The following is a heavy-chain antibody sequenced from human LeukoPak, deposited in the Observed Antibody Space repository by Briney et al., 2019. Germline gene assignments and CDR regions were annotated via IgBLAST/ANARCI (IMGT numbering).Heavy chain of an antibody. Sequence: GGSLRLSCAASGFTFNSYGMHWVRQAPGKGLEWVAVVWYDGSNKYYADSVKGRFTISGDNSKNTLYQQMNSLRAEDTAVYYCARDGGRGGPYYFDYWGQGTLVTVSS. J-gene: IGHJ4*02. D-gene: IGHD2-15*01. V-gene: IGHV3-33*01. CDR3: ARDGGRGGPYYFDY. CDR2: VWYDGSNK. CDR1: GFTFNSYG.